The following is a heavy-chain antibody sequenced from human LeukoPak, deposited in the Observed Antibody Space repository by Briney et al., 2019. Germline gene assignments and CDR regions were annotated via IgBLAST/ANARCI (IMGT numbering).Heavy chain of an antibody. CDR3: PRPTDILTCYYQDYYVMDV. CDR1: VYTFTSYY. CDR2: INPSGCST. V-gene: IGHV1-46*03. D-gene: IGHD3-9*01. J-gene: IGHJ6*02. Sequence: ASVKVSCKSSVYTFTSYYMHWVRQAPGQGLEWMGIINPSGCSTSYAQKVQGRVTMTRDTSTSTVYMELSSLRSEDTAVYYCPRPTDILTCYYQDYYVMDVWGQGTTVTVSS.